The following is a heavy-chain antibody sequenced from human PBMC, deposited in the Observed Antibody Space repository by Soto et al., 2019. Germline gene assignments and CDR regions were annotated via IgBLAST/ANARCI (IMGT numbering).Heavy chain of an antibody. Sequence: SETLSLTCAVSGGSISSSNWWSWVRQPPGKGLEWIGEIYHSGSTNYNPSLKSRVTISVDKSKNRFSLKLSSVTAADTAVYYCARDYYDSSGYPDNDAFDIWGQGTMVTVSS. J-gene: IGHJ3*02. CDR1: GGSISSSNW. CDR3: ARDYYDSSGYPDNDAFDI. D-gene: IGHD3-22*01. V-gene: IGHV4-4*02. CDR2: IYHSGST.